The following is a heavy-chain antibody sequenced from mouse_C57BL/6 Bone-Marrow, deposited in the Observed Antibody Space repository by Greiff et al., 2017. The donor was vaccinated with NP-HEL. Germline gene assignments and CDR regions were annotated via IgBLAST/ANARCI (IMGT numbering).Heavy chain of an antibody. Sequence: EVMLVESEGGLVQPGSSMKLSCTASGFTFSDYYMAWVRQVPEKGLEWVANINYDGSSTYYLDSLKSRFIISRDNAKNILYLQMSSLKSEDTATYYCARKVPDWYFDVWGTGTTVTVSS. V-gene: IGHV5-16*01. J-gene: IGHJ1*03. CDR1: GFTFSDYY. CDR2: INYDGSST. CDR3: ARKVPDWYFDV.